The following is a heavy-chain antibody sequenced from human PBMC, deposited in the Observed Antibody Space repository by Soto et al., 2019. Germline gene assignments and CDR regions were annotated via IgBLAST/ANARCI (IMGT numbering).Heavy chain of an antibody. CDR2: IIPILGIA. CDR3: ARGGWCSSTSCYDDAFDI. V-gene: IGHV1-69*02. D-gene: IGHD2-2*01. Sequence: SVKVSCKASGGTFSSYTFSWVRQAPGQGLEWMGRIIPILGIANYAQKFQGRVTITADKSTSTAYMELSSLRSEDTAVYYCARGGWCSSTSCYDDAFDIWGQGTMVTVSS. J-gene: IGHJ3*02. CDR1: GGTFSSYT.